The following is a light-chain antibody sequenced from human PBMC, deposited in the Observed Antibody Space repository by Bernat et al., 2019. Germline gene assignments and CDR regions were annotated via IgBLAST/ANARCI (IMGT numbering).Light chain of an antibody. Sequence: QSALTQPASVSGSPGQSITISCTGTSSDVGGYNHVSRYQQHPGKAPKLIIYDVSDRPSGVSNRFSGSKSGNTASLTISGLQAEDEADYYCSSYTSSSTYVFGTGTKVTVL. CDR2: DVS. CDR1: SSDVGGYNH. V-gene: IGLV2-14*03. J-gene: IGLJ1*01. CDR3: SSYTSSSTYV.